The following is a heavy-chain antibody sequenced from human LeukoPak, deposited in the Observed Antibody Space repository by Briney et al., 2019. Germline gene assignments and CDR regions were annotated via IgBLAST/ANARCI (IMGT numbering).Heavy chain of an antibody. CDR2: INHSGST. D-gene: IGHD3-3*01. CDR1: GGSFSGYY. V-gene: IGHV4-34*01. J-gene: IGHJ5*02. CDR3: ARSRFLRWFDP. Sequence: SETLSLTCAVYGGSFSGYYWSWIRQPPGKGLEWIGEINHSGSTNYNPSLKSRVTISVDTSKNQFSLKLSSVTAADTAVYYCARSRFLRWFDPWGQGTLVTVSS.